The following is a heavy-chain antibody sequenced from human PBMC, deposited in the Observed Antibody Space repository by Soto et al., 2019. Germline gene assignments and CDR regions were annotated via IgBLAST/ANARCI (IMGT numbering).Heavy chain of an antibody. CDR1: GDSFSNYG. V-gene: IGHV1-18*01. CDR2: ISTYNDNT. D-gene: IGHD6-19*01. J-gene: IGHJ5*02. CDR3: ARDGRSGAVADYNWFDP. Sequence: GASVKVSCKVSGDSFSNYGFTWVRQAPGQGLEWMGWISTYNDNTNYAQKLQGRVTMTTDTSTTTAYMELRSLRSDDTAVYYCARDGRSGAVADYNWFDPWGQGTLVTVSS.